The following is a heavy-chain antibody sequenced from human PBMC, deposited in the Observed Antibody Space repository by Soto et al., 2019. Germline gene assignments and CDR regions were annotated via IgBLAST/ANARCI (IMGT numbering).Heavy chain of an antibody. V-gene: IGHV4-59*01. Sequence: SETLSLTCTVSGGSISSYYWSWIRQPPGKGLEWIGYIYYSGSTNYNPSLKSRVTISVDTSKNQFSLKLSSVTAADTAVYYCARRHDAGSGRVPDWFDTWGQGTLVTVSS. CDR3: ARRHDAGSGRVPDWFDT. J-gene: IGHJ5*02. CDR2: IYYSGST. D-gene: IGHD3-10*01. CDR1: GGSISSYY.